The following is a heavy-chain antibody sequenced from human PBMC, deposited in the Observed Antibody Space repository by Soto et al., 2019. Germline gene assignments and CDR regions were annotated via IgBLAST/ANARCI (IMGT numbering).Heavy chain of an antibody. V-gene: IGHV4-39*01. CDR2: IYFTGNT. CDR1: GGSITSSSHF. D-gene: IGHD6-25*01. J-gene: IGHJ4*02. Sequence: SETLSLTCSASGGSITSSSHFWGWVRQPPGKGLEWIGTIYFTGNTYYTPSLKSRLTMSIDTSKNEFSLRLNSVTAADTAVYYCSRGVFSGYGSPEFDLWGQGTLVTVSS. CDR3: SRGVFSGYGSPEFDL.